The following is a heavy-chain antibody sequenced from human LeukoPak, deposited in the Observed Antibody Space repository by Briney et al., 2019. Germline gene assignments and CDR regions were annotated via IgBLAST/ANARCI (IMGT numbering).Heavy chain of an antibody. CDR2: IKQDGSEK. V-gene: IGHV3-7*01. Sequence: GGSLRLSCAASGFTFSSYWMSWVRQAPGKGLEWVANIKQDGSEKYYVDSVKGRFTISRDNAKNSLYLQMNSLRAEGTAVYYCARERGKLGYCSSTSCYGAFDIWGQGTMVTVSS. J-gene: IGHJ3*02. CDR1: GFTFSSYW. D-gene: IGHD2-2*01. CDR3: ARERGKLGYCSSTSCYGAFDI.